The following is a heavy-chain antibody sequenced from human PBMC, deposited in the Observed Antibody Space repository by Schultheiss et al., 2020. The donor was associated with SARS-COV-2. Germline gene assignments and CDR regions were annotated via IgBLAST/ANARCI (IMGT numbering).Heavy chain of an antibody. CDR3: AQRHCSGGSCYYYFDY. Sequence: SETLSLTCAVSGGSISSGGYSWSWIRQPPGKGLEWIGYIYHSGSTYYNPSLKSRVTISVDTSKNQFSLKLSSVTAADTAVYYCAQRHCSGGSCYYYFDYWGQGTLVTVSS. J-gene: IGHJ4*02. V-gene: IGHV4-30-2*01. D-gene: IGHD2-15*01. CDR2: IYHSGST. CDR1: GGSISSGGYS.